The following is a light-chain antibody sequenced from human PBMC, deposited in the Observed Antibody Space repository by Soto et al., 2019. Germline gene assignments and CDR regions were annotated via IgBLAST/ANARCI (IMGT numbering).Light chain of an antibody. Sequence: EIVMPPSPATLSVSPGERAALACRASQSCSSNLAWYQQKPGQAPRLLIYGASTRAHGIPDRFSRSASGTECTLTISSLQCEGLTVYYCQRYNNFWTFGQGTKVEIK. CDR1: QSCSSN. J-gene: IGKJ1*01. V-gene: IGKV3-15*01. CDR2: GAS. CDR3: QRYNNFWT.